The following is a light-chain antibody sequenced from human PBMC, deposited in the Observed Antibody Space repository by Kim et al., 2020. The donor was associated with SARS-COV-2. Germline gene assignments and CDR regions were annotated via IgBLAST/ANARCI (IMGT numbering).Light chain of an antibody. Sequence: CAAGGDRVSITGRASQTIVTWLAWYQQKPGKPPRLLIYLASSLETGVPSRFSGSGYGTEFTLTISDLQPDDFATYYCQQYNSAPYSFGQGTKLEI. V-gene: IGKV1-5*03. CDR3: QQYNSAPYS. CDR2: LAS. CDR1: QTIVTW. J-gene: IGKJ2*03.